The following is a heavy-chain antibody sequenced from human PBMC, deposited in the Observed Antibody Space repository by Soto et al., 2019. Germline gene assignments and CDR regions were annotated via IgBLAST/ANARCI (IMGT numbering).Heavy chain of an antibody. Sequence: QVQLVQSGAEVKKPGSSVKVSCKASGGTFSSYAISWVRQAPGQGLEWMGGIIPIFGTANYAQKFQGRVTITADESKSTAYMELSSLRAEDTAVYYCARGEGRRTAYYYGMDVWGQGTTVTVSS. J-gene: IGHJ6*02. CDR1: GGTFSSYA. CDR2: IIPIFGTA. V-gene: IGHV1-69*12. D-gene: IGHD1-1*01. CDR3: ARGEGRRTAYYYGMDV.